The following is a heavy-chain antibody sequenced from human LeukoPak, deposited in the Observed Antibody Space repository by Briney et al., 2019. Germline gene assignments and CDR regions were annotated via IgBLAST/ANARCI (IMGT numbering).Heavy chain of an antibody. CDR3: ARAYYDSWSGYYMALDY. Sequence: GGSLRLSCAASGFTISTYWMSWVRQAPGKGLEWVANIKQDGSDTYYVGAVKGRFTISRDNAKNSLNLQMHSLRVDDTAVYYCARAYYDSWSGYYMALDYWGQGTLVTVSS. V-gene: IGHV3-7*01. CDR2: IKQDGSDT. D-gene: IGHD3-3*01. CDR1: GFTISTYW. J-gene: IGHJ4*02.